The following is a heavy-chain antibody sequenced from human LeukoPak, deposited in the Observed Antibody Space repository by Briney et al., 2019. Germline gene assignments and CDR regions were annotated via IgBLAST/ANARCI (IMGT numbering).Heavy chain of an antibody. CDR2: ISGSGGST. D-gene: IGHD6-19*01. CDR1: GFTFSSYA. V-gene: IGHV3-23*01. Sequence: GGSLRLSCAASGFTFSSYAMSWVRQAPRKGLEWVSGISGSGGSTFYADSVKGRFTISRDNSENTVYLQMNSLRADDTAVYYCAKTTAGYSSGRYPGWPVDYWGQGTLVTVSS. CDR3: AKTTAGYSSGRYPGWPVDY. J-gene: IGHJ4*02.